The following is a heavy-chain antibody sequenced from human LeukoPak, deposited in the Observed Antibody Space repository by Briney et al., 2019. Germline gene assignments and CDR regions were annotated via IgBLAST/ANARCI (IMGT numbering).Heavy chain of an antibody. V-gene: IGHV4-34*01. CDR2: INHSGST. D-gene: IGHD3-16*02. CDR3: ARGQDYDYVWGSYRWYFDL. Sequence: PSETLSLTCAVYGGSFSGYYWSWIRQPPGKGLEWIGEINHSGSTNYNPSLKSRVTMSVDTSKNQFSLKLSSVTAADTAVYYCARGQDYDYVWGSYRWYFDLWGRGTPVTVSS. CDR1: GGSFSGYY. J-gene: IGHJ2*01.